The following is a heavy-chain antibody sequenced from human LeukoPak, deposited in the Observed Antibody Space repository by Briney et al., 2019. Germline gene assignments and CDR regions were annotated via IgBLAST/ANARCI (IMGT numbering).Heavy chain of an antibody. CDR1: GFTVSSNY. CDR2: IYSGGST. J-gene: IGHJ3*02. D-gene: IGHD6-13*01. V-gene: IGHV3-66*01. CDR3: ARGIAAAGTLEDDAFDI. Sequence: GGSLRLSCAASGFTVSSNYMSWVRQAPGKGLEWVSVIYSGGSTYYADSVKGRFTVSRDNSKNTLYLQMNSLRAEDTAVYYCARGIAAAGTLEDDAFDIWGQGTMVTVSS.